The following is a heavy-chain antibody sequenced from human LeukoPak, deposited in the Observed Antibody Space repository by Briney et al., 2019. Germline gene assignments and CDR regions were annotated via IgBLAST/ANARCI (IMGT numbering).Heavy chain of an antibody. J-gene: IGHJ4*02. CDR1: GYTFTSYD. V-gene: IGHV1-8*01. CDR2: MNPNSGNT. CDR3: ARIPSGYDRNYNFDY. D-gene: IGHD5-12*01. Sequence: ASVTVSCTASGYTFTSYDINWVRQAPGQGLEWMGWMNPNSGNTGYAQKFKGRVTITRNTSISTAYMELSSLRSEDTAVYYCARIPSGYDRNYNFDYWGQGTLVTVSS.